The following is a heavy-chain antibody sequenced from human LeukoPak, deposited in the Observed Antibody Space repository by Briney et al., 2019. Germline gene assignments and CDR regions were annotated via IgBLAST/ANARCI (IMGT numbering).Heavy chain of an antibody. D-gene: IGHD4-17*01. CDR3: ARDTVTTFGYYYGMDV. CDR2: IYYSRST. CDR1: GGSISSGDYY. J-gene: IGHJ6*02. Sequence: SETLSLTCTVSGGSISSGDYYWSWIRQPPGKGLEWIGYIYYSRSTYYNPSLKSRVTISVDTSKNQFSLKLSSVTAADTAVYYCARDTVTTFGYYYGMDVWGQGTTVTVSS. V-gene: IGHV4-30-4*01.